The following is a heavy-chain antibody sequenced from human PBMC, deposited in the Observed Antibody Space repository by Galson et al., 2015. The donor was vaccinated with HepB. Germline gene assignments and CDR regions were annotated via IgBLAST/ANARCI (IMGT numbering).Heavy chain of an antibody. D-gene: IGHD6-6*01. V-gene: IGHV3-21*06. J-gene: IGHJ5*01. CDR2: ISASSSYI. Sequence: SLRLSCAASEVTFGRYCVNWVRQAPGKGLEWVSSISASSSYIFYADSVKGRFFISRYNARNTLFLQMNSLTAEDTAVYYCARSSVAARPYWFDSWGQGTLVTVTS. CDR1: EVTFGRYC. CDR3: ARSSVAARPYWFDS.